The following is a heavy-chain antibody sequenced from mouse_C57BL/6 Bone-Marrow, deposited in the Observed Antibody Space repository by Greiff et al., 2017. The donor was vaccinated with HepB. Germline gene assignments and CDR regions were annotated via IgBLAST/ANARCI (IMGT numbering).Heavy chain of an antibody. CDR1: GYTFTSYW. Sequence: QVQLQQPGAELVKPGASVKMSCKASGYTFTSYWITWVKQRPGQGLEWIGDIYPGSGSTNYNEKFKSKATLTVDTSSSTAYMQLSSLTSEDSAVYCCARGRVITTVVAHWYFDVWGTGTTVTVSS. V-gene: IGHV1-55*01. CDR2: IYPGSGST. D-gene: IGHD1-1*01. J-gene: IGHJ1*03. CDR3: ARGRVITTVVAHWYFDV.